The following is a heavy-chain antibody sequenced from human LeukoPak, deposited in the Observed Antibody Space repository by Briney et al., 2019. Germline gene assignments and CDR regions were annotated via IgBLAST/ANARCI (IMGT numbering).Heavy chain of an antibody. CDR1: GFTFSTYG. CDR2: VSGSGSTT. Sequence: PGGSLRLSCAASGFTFSTYGMNWVRQAPGKGLEWVSAVSGSGSTTYYARSVKGRFTVSRDNSKNTLYLQMNSLRVGDTAVYYCAKSLDYGGNRARLDFWGQGTLVTVSS. V-gene: IGHV3-23*01. CDR3: AKSLDYGGNRARLDF. D-gene: IGHD4-23*01. J-gene: IGHJ4*02.